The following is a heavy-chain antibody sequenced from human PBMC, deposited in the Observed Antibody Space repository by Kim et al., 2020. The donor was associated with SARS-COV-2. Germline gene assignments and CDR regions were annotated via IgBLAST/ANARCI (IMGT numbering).Heavy chain of an antibody. CDR2: ISSDGSNK. Sequence: GGSLRLSCAASGFTFSGYAMHWVRQAPGKGLEWVAVISSDGSNKYYADSVKGRFTISRDNSKNTLYLQMNSLRFEDTAVYYCARDPLPRIAGSLDYWGQGTLVTVSS. CDR1: GFTFSGYA. D-gene: IGHD6-13*01. J-gene: IGHJ4*02. CDR3: ARDPLPRIAGSLDY. V-gene: IGHV3-30*04.